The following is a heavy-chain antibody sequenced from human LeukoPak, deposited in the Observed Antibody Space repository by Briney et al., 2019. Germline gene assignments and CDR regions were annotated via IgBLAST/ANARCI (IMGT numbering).Heavy chain of an antibody. Sequence: GGSLRLSCAASGFTFSSYEMNWVRQAPGKGLEWVSYISSSGSTIYYADSAKGRFTISRDNAKNSLYLQMNSLRAEDTAVYYCARDDFWSGYSYDLWGRGTLVTVSS. V-gene: IGHV3-48*03. J-gene: IGHJ2*01. CDR3: ARDDFWSGYSYDL. CDR2: ISSSGSTI. CDR1: GFTFSSYE. D-gene: IGHD3-3*01.